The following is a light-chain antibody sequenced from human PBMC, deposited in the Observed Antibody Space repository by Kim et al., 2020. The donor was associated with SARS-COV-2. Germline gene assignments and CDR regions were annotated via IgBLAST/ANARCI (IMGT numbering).Light chain of an antibody. CDR2: ASS. CDR1: QSVRSSY. V-gene: IGKV3-20*01. Sequence: SPGERATLSCRASQSVRSSYFAWYQQKPGQAPRLLIYASSSRATGIPVRFSGSGSATDFTLTISRLEPEDFAVYYCQQYASSPWTFGQGTKVDIK. CDR3: QQYASSPWT. J-gene: IGKJ1*01.